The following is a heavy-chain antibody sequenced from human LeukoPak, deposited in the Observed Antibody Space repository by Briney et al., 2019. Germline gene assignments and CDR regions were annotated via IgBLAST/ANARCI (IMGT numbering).Heavy chain of an antibody. J-gene: IGHJ6*02. D-gene: IGHD1-26*01. CDR2: INHSGST. Sequence: SETLSLTCTVSGGSISSYYWGWIRQPPGKGLEWIGEINHSGSTNYNPSLKSRVTISVDTSKNQFSLKLSSVTAADTAVYYCARVRVGATFYYYAMDVWGQGTTVTVSS. V-gene: IGHV4-34*01. CDR3: ARVRVGATFYYYAMDV. CDR1: GGSISSYY.